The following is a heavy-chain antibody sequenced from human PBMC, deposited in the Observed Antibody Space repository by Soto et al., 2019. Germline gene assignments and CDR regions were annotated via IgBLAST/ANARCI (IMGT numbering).Heavy chain of an antibody. V-gene: IGHV1-69*12. CDR1: GGTFSSYA. CDR2: IIPIFGTA. J-gene: IGHJ3*02. CDR3: ARDMVPAAISYLLISDAFDI. Sequence: QVQLVQSGAEVKKPGSSVKVSCKASGGTFSSYAISWVRQAPGQGLEWMGEIIPIFGTANYAQKFQGRVTITADESTSTAYMELSSLRSEDTAVYYCARDMVPAAISYLLISDAFDIWGQGTMVTVSS. D-gene: IGHD2-2*01.